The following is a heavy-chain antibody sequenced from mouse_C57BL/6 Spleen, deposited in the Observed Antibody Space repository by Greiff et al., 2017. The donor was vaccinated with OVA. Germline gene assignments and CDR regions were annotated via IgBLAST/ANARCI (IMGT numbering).Heavy chain of an antibody. CDR3: AGPFYGSSSYYFDY. V-gene: IGHV1-22*01. J-gene: IGHJ2*01. D-gene: IGHD1-1*01. Sequence: VHVKQSGPELVKPGASVKMSCKASGYTFTDYNMHWVKQSHGKSLEWIGYINPNNGGTSYNQKFKGKATLTVNKSSSTAYMELRSLTSEDSEVYYCAGPFYGSSSYYFDYWGQGTTLTVSS. CDR1: GYTFTDYN. CDR2: INPNNGGT.